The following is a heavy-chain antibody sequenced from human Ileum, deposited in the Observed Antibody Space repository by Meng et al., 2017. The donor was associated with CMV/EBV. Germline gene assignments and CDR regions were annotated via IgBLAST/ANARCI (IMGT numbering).Heavy chain of an antibody. Sequence: LQVAGPTCLYPPQSPTLICSFAWVSLGTCGVGVGSIRHPPGKALEWLALIYWVDDKRSSPSLRIRLSITKDTSKNPVVLTMTNMDPVDTATFYCVHISSSSSWPYNYFDSWGQGTLVTVSS. D-gene: IGHD6-13*01. CDR1: WVSLGTCGVG. J-gene: IGHJ5*01. CDR2: IYWVDDK. V-gene: IGHV2-5*02. CDR3: VHISSSSSWPYNYFDS.